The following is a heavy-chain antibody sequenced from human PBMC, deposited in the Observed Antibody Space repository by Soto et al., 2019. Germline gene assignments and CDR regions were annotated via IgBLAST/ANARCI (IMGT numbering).Heavy chain of an antibody. CDR1: VFTFSRYS. J-gene: IGHJ6*02. Sequence: PGGSLRLSCAASVFTFSRYSMNWVRQAPGKGLEWISYISGSSSTIYYADSVKGRFTISRDNAKNSVYLQMNSLRAEDTAVYYCARDRVYTIFGPSYGMDVWGQGTTVTVSS. V-gene: IGHV3-48*01. CDR3: ARDRVYTIFGPSYGMDV. D-gene: IGHD3-3*01. CDR2: ISGSSSTI.